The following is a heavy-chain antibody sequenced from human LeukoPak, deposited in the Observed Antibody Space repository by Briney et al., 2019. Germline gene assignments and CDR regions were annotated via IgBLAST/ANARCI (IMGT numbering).Heavy chain of an antibody. CDR2: IYTGGNT. CDR1: GVSISTYY. V-gene: IGHV4-4*07. Sequence: SETLSLTCTVSGVSISTYYWSWLRPPAGKGLEWIVRIYTGGNTDYNPSLESRVTVSIATSKNHFSVHLYPVTAAATAVYFCGRDQIAVAGSGGDYYYYYYMDVWGKGTTVSVSS. D-gene: IGHD6-19*01. CDR3: GRDQIAVAGSGGDYYYYYYMDV. J-gene: IGHJ6*03.